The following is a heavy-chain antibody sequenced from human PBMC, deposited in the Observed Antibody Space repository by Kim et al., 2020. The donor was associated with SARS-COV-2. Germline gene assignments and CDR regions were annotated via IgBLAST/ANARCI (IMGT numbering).Heavy chain of an antibody. D-gene: IGHD3-22*01. V-gene: IGHV3-33*01. CDR2: IWYDGSNK. CDR1: GFTFSSYG. Sequence: GGSLRLSCAASGFTFSSYGMHWVRQAPGKGLEWVAVIWYDGSNKYYADSVKGRFTISRDNSKNTLYLQMNSLRAEDTAVYYCARGHSSGYQAVPWFDPWGQGTLVTVSS. J-gene: IGHJ5*02. CDR3: ARGHSSGYQAVPWFDP.